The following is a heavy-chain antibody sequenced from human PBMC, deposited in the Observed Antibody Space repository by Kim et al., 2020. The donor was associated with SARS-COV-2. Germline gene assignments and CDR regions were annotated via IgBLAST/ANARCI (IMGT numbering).Heavy chain of an antibody. J-gene: IGHJ6*02. D-gene: IGHD2-2*01. Sequence: RFTISRDNSKNTLYLQMNSLRAEDTAVYYCAKGGDCSSTSCYRYYYGMDVWGQGTTVTVSS. V-gene: IGHV3-23*01. CDR3: AKGGDCSSTSCYRYYYGMDV.